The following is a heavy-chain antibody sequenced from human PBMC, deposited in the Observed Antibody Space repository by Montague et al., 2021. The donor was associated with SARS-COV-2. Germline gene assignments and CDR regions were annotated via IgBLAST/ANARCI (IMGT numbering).Heavy chain of an antibody. J-gene: IGHJ2*01. V-gene: IGHV4-39*07. CDR2: INHNERT. CDR1: GDSISHSSYY. Sequence: SETLSLTCTVSGDSISHSSYYWGWIRQPPGNGLEWIGDINHNERTHYSPSLKSRVALSVDKSKNQFSLRLNSVTTADTAVYYCARGTGQHITLFEIVRNYWYYDVWGRGTLITVSS. CDR3: ARGTGQHITLFEIVRNYWYYDV. D-gene: IGHD2/OR15-2a*01.